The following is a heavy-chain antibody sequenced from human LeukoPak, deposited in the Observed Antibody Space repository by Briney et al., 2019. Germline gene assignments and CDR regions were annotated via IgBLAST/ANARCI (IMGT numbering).Heavy chain of an antibody. CDR2: IYPGDSDT. CDR3: ARCPQRKGSDY. Sequence: GESLKISCKGSGYSFTSYWIGWVRPMPGKGLEWMGIIYPGDSDTRYSPSFQGHVTISADKSISTAYLQGSSLKASDTAMYYCARCPQRKGSDYWGQGTLVTVSS. CDR1: GYSFTSYW. D-gene: IGHD3-10*01. V-gene: IGHV5-51*01. J-gene: IGHJ4*02.